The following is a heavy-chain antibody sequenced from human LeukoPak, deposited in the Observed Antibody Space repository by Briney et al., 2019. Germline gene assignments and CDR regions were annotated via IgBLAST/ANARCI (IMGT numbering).Heavy chain of an antibody. CDR1: GYTFTSYD. Sequence: ASVKVSCKASGYTFTSYDINWVRQATGQGLEWMGWMNPNSGNTGYAQKFQGRVTITRNTSISTAYMELRSLRSEDTAVYYCAREYSSSGIDPRGQGTLVTVSS. V-gene: IGHV1-8*03. CDR2: MNPNSGNT. J-gene: IGHJ5*02. CDR3: AREYSSSGIDP. D-gene: IGHD6-13*01.